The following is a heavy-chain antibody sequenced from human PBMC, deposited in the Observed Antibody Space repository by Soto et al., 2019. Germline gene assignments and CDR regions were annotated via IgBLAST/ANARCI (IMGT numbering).Heavy chain of an antibody. V-gene: IGHV1-18*01. CDR2: ISAYNGNT. CDR3: ARIYSGYEYTYYYYYMDV. J-gene: IGHJ6*03. Sequence: ASVKLSCKASGYTITSYGISWVRQAPGQGLEWMGWISAYNGNTNYAQKLQGRVTMTTDTSTSTAYMELRSLRSDDTAVYYCARIYSGYEYTYYYYYMDVWGKGTTVTVSS. D-gene: IGHD5-12*01. CDR1: GYTITSYG.